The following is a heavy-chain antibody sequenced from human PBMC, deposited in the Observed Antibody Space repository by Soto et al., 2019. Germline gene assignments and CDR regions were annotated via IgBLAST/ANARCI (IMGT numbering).Heavy chain of an antibody. J-gene: IGHJ6*03. CDR3: ARGPEATFTIFGVVIAPDYYYYYMDV. CDR2: INHSGST. CDR1: GGSFSGYY. D-gene: IGHD3-3*01. V-gene: IGHV4-34*01. Sequence: SETLSLTCAVYGGSFSGYYWSWIRQPPGKGLEWIGEINHSGSTNYNPSLKSRVTISVDTSKNQFPLKLSSVTAADTAVYYCARGPEATFTIFGVVIAPDYYYYYMDVWGKGTTVTVSS.